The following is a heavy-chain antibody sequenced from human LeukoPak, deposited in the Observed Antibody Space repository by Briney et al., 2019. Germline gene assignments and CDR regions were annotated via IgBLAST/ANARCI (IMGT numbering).Heavy chain of an antibody. V-gene: IGHV4-59*08. CDR3: ARLGTYYYDSSGLQH. CDR2: IYYSGST. D-gene: IGHD3-22*01. J-gene: IGHJ1*01. CDR1: GGSISSYY. Sequence: PSETLSLTCTVSGGSISSYYWSWIRQPPGKGLEWIGYIYYSGSTNYNPSLKSRVTISVDTSKNQFSLKLSSVTAADTAVYYCARLGTYYYDSSGLQHWGQGTLVTVSS.